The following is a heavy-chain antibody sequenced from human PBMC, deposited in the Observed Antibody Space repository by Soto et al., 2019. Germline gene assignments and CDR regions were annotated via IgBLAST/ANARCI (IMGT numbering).Heavy chain of an antibody. CDR1: GFTFSSYA. CDR3: ARDSLAVAGTSLLDY. Sequence: QVQLVESGGGVVQPGRSLRLSCAASGFTFSSYAMHWVRQAPGKGLEWVAVISYDGSNKYYADSVKGRFTISRDNSKNTLYLQMNSLRAEDTAVYYCARDSLAVAGTSLLDYWGQGTLVTVSS. CDR2: ISYDGSNK. J-gene: IGHJ4*02. D-gene: IGHD6-19*01. V-gene: IGHV3-30-3*01.